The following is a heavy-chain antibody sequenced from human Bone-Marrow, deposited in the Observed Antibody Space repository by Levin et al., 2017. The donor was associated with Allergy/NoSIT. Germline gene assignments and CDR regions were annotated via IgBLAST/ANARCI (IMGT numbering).Heavy chain of an antibody. V-gene: IGHV1-69*13. Sequence: GASVKVSCKASGGTFSSYAISWVRQAPGQGLEWMGGIIPIFGTANYAQKFQGRVTITADESTSTAYMELSSLRSEDTAVYYCARDPPYPGTGTTTLENGKYGMDVWGQGTTVTVSS. CDR3: ARDPPYPGTGTTTLENGKYGMDV. D-gene: IGHD1-1*01. CDR1: GGTFSSYA. CDR2: IIPIFGTA. J-gene: IGHJ6*02.